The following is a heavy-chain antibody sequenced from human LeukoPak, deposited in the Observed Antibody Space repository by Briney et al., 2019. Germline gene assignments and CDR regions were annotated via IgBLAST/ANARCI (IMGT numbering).Heavy chain of an antibody. V-gene: IGHV3-23*01. CDR2: ISNNGGYT. CDR1: GFTFSSSA. Sequence: QPGGSLRLSCVASGFTFSSSAMSWVRQAPGKGLEWVSAISNNGGYTYYADSVQGRFTISRDNSKSTLCLQMNSLRAEDTAVYYCAKQLGYCSDGSCYFPYWGQGTLVTVSS. J-gene: IGHJ4*02. CDR3: AKQLGYCSDGSCYFPY. D-gene: IGHD2-15*01.